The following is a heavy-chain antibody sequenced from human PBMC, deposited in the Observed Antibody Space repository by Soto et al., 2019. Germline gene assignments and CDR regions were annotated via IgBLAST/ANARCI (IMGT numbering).Heavy chain of an antibody. CDR3: ARHGIDSSSWYETNAFDI. J-gene: IGHJ3*02. CDR1: GGSISSYY. CDR2: IYYSGST. V-gene: IGHV4-59*08. D-gene: IGHD6-13*01. Sequence: QVQLQESGPGLVKPSETLSLTCTVSGGSISSYYWSWIRQPPGKGLEWIGYIYYSGSTNYNPSLKSRVTIAVDTSKNQFALKLSSVTAADTAVYYCARHGIDSSSWYETNAFDIWGQGTMVTVSS.